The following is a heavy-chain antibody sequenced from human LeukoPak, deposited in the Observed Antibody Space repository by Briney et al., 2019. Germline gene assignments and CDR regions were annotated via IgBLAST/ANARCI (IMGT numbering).Heavy chain of an antibody. Sequence: ASVKVSCKASGGTFISYAISWVRQAPGQGLEWMGGIIPIFGTANYAQKFQGRVTITADKSTSTAYMELSSLRSEDTAVYYCATYRKGYYGSGSYYFIYYMDVWGKGTTVTVSS. D-gene: IGHD3-10*01. CDR1: GGTFISYA. V-gene: IGHV1-69*06. CDR3: ATYRKGYYGSGSYYFIYYMDV. CDR2: IIPIFGTA. J-gene: IGHJ6*03.